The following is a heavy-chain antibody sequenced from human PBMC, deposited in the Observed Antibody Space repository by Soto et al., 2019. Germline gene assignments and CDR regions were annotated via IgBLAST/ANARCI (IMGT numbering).Heavy chain of an antibody. CDR2: IGTAGDT. D-gene: IGHD1-26*01. V-gene: IGHV3-13*04. CDR3: ARGRGADFDY. CDR1: GFTLSNYD. Sequence: EVQLVESGGGLVQPGGSLRLSCAASGFTLSNYDMDWVRQATGNGLEWVSAIGTAGDTYYPGSVKGRFTISRENAKNSLYLQMNSLRAGDTAVYYCARGRGADFDYWGQGTLVTVSS. J-gene: IGHJ4*02.